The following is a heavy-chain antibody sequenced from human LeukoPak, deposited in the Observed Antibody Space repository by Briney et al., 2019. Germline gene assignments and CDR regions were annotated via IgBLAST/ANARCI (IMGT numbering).Heavy chain of an antibody. J-gene: IGHJ3*02. CDR3: ARQDYGGNSVPDAFDI. D-gene: IGHD4-23*01. CDR2: IYPGDSDT. CDR1: GYSFTSYW. Sequence: GASLQISCKGSGYSFTSYWIGWVRQMPGKGLEWMGIIYPGDSDTRYSPSFQGQVTISADKSISTAYLQWSSLKASDTAMYYCARQDYGGNSVPDAFDIWGQGTMVTVSS. V-gene: IGHV5-51*01.